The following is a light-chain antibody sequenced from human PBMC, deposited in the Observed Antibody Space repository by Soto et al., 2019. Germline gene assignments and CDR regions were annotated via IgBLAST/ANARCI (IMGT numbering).Light chain of an antibody. V-gene: IGKV1-5*01. J-gene: IGKJ1*01. CDR2: AAS. CDR1: QNIDIS. Sequence: DIQMTQSPSTLSASVGDRVTITCRASQNIDISLAWFQQGPGQAPKVLIYAASGLASGVPSTFSGSGSGTEFTLTISSLQPDDFATYVCQHYDTFSWAFGQGTKV. CDR3: QHYDTFSWA.